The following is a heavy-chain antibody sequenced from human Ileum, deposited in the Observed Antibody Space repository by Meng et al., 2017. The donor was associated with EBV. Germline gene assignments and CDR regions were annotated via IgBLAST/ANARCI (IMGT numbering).Heavy chain of an antibody. CDR2: IYYSGST. Sequence: VPLRGWDPGLVKLSETLSLTCTVSRGYISSYSWSWIRQPPGKGLEWIGYIYYSGSTNYHPSLKSRVTISVETSKNQFSLNLSSVTAADTAVYYCARGGWSLDYWGQGTLVTVSS. J-gene: IGHJ4*02. CDR1: RGYISSYS. D-gene: IGHD2-15*01. V-gene: IGHV4-59*08. CDR3: ARGGWSLDY.